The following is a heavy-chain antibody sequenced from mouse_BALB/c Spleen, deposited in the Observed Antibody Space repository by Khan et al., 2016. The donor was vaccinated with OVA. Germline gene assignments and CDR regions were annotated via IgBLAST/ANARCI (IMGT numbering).Heavy chain of an antibody. Sequence: EVQLVESGGGLVQPGGSRKLSCAASGFTFSDYGMAWVRQAPGKGPEWVAFISDLAYPFYSADTVTGRFTLSRENAKNTLYLEMSSLRSGDTAMYYCARGGGTAPFAYWGQGTLVTVSA. CDR3: ARGGGTAPFAY. CDR2: ISDLAYPF. V-gene: IGHV5-15*02. CDR1: GFTFSDYG. D-gene: IGHD1-2*01. J-gene: IGHJ3*01.